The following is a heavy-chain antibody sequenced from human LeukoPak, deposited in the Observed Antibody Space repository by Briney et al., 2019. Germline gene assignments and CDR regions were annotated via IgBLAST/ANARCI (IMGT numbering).Heavy chain of an antibody. Sequence: GGSLRLSCAASGFTITNARMGWVRQAPGKGLEWVGLKSKIDGGTTDFAAPVKGRFIISIDDSKHTLYLQMNGLKSEDTGVYYCTTGYGHSDFDYWGQGTLVTVSS. CDR1: GFTITNAR. D-gene: IGHD3-3*02. J-gene: IGHJ4*02. V-gene: IGHV3-15*01. CDR3: TTGYGHSDFDY. CDR2: KSKIDGGTT.